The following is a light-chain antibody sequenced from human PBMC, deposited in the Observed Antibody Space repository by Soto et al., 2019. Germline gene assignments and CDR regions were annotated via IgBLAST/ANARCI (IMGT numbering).Light chain of an antibody. J-gene: IGLJ1*01. Sequence: QSALTQPASVSGSPGQSITISCTGTSSDVGGYNYVPWYQQHPGKAPKLMIYDVSNRPSGVSNRFSGSKSGNTASLTISGLQAEDEADYYCSSYTSSSAPFYVFGTGTKVTV. CDR3: SSYTSSSAPFYV. V-gene: IGLV2-14*01. CDR1: SSDVGGYNY. CDR2: DVS.